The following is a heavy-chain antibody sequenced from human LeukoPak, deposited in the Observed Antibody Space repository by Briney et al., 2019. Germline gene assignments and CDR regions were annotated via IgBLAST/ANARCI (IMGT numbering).Heavy chain of an antibody. D-gene: IGHD3-3*01. CDR2: INPNSGGT. CDR3: ARLGHYDFWNGDY. CDR1: GYTFSDYY. V-gene: IGHV1-2*02. J-gene: IGHJ4*02. Sequence: ASVKVSCKASGYTFSDYYMHRVRQAPGQGLEWMGWINPNSGGTDYAQKFQGRVTMTRDTSISTAYMELSRLRSDDTAVYYCARLGHYDFWNGDYWGQGTLVTVSS.